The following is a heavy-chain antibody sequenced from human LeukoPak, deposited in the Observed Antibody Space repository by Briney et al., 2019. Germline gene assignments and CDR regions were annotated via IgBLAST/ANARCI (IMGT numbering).Heavy chain of an antibody. CDR2: INHSGST. CDR1: GXSFSGYY. Sequence: PSETLSLTCAVYGXSFSGYYWGWIRQPPGKGLESIGEINHSGSTNYNPSLKSRVTLSVATSKNQFSLKMSSVTAEDTAVYYCARNNYGDYVDAFDIWGQGTMVTVSS. CDR3: ARNNYGDYVDAFDI. D-gene: IGHD4-17*01. J-gene: IGHJ3*02. V-gene: IGHV4-34*01.